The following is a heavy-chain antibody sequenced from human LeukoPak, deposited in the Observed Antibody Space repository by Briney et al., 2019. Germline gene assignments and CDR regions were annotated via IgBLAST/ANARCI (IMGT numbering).Heavy chain of an antibody. J-gene: IGHJ4*02. V-gene: IGHV3-9*02. D-gene: IGHD3-22*01. CDR3: AKDKNYYDSSGYYLEGPSFDY. CDR1: GFTSDDYA. Sequence: PGGSLRLSCAASGFTSDDYAMHWVRQAPGKGLEWVSGISWNSGSIGYADSVKGRFTISRDNAKNSLYLQMNSLRAEDTALYYCAKDKNYYDSSGYYLEGPSFDYWGQGTLVTVSS. CDR2: ISWNSGSI.